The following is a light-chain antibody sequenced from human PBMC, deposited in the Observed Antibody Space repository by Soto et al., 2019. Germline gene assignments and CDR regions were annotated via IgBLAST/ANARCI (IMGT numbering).Light chain of an antibody. CDR3: QQSYSTPQT. V-gene: IGKV1-39*01. CDR1: QSISSY. CDR2: AAS. J-gene: IGKJ1*01. Sequence: DIQMTQSPPSLSASVGYRVTITCRASQSISSYLNWYQQKPGKAPKLLIYAASSLQSGVPSRFSGSGSGTDFTLTISSLQPEDFATYYCQQSYSTPQTFGQGTKVDIK.